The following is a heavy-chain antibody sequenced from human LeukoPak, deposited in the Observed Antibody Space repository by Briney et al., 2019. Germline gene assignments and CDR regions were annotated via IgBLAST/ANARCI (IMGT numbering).Heavy chain of an antibody. Sequence: SETLSLTCSVSGGSISSSSSYWGWIRQPPGKGLEWIGSIYYSGSSFDNPALKSRVTISVDTSKNQFSLKLSSVTAADTAVYYCARHVGYGSGPRDYHYYMDVWGKGTTVTMSS. CDR3: ARHVGYGSGPRDYHYYMDV. CDR2: IYYSGSS. CDR1: GGSISSSSSY. D-gene: IGHD3-10*01. V-gene: IGHV4-39*01. J-gene: IGHJ6*03.